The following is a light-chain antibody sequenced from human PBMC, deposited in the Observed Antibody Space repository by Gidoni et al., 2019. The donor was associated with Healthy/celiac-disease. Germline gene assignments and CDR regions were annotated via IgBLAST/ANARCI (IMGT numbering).Light chain of an antibody. CDR1: QSVSSSY. CDR3: QQYGSSPLT. V-gene: IGKV3-20*01. CDR2: GAS. J-gene: IGKJ4*01. Sequence: DIVLTQSPGTLSLSPGERATLSCRASQSVSSSYLAWYQQKPGQSPRLLIYGASSRANGIPDRFSGSGSGTDFTLTISRLGPEDFAVYYCQQYGSSPLTFGGGTKVEIK.